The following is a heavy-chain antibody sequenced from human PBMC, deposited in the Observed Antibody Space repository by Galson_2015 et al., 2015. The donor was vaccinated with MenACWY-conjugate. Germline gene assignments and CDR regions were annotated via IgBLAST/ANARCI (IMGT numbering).Heavy chain of an antibody. CDR2: IYSGGST. V-gene: IGHV3-53*01. CDR3: ARGLSSGYYDFDY. CDR1: GFTVSSNY. Sequence: SLRLSCAASGFTVSSNYMSWVRQAPGKGLEWVSVIYSGGSTYYADPVKGRFTISRDNSKNTLYLQMNSLRAEDTAVYYCARGLSSGYYDFDYWGQGTLVTVSS. D-gene: IGHD3-22*01. J-gene: IGHJ4*02.